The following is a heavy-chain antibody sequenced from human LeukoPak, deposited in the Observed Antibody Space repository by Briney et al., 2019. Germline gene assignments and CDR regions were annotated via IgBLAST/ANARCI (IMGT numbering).Heavy chain of an antibody. V-gene: IGHV3-20*04. Sequence: GGSLRLSCAASGFTFDDYAMSWVRQAPGKGLESVSGINWNGGSTAYAESVKGRFTISRDNAKNSLYLQMSSLRGEDTAFYYCARGGGLYYYYMDVWGKGTTVTVSS. CDR3: ARGGGLYYYYMDV. J-gene: IGHJ6*03. CDR2: INWNGGST. D-gene: IGHD3-10*01. CDR1: GFTFDDYA.